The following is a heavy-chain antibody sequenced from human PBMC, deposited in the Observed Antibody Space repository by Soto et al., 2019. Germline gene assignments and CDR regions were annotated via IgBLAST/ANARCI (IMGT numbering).Heavy chain of an antibody. CDR3: AKRVAYSSSLAYFVY. Sequence: GVSIRLSWAASGFTFRSYGMTWVRQAPGKGLEWVSSINDSGDTYYGDSVQRRFTISRDNSQSTLYLQLSSLSVEDTAVYYCAKRVAYSSSLAYFVYW. J-gene: IGHJ4*01. CDR1: GFTFRSYG. V-gene: IGHV3-23*01. CDR2: INDSGDT. D-gene: IGHD6-6*01.